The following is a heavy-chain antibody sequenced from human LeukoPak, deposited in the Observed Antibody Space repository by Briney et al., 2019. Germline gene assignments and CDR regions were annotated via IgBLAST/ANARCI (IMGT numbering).Heavy chain of an antibody. D-gene: IGHD3-10*01. CDR2: ISYDGSNK. Sequence: GGSLRLSCAASGFTFSGYPIHWVRQAPGKGLEWVAVISYDGSNKYYADSVKGRFTISRDNSKNTLYLQMNSLRAEDTAVYYCARDRGWFAHDYWGQGTLVTVSS. CDR1: GFTFSGYP. CDR3: ARDRGWFAHDY. J-gene: IGHJ4*02. V-gene: IGHV3-30-3*01.